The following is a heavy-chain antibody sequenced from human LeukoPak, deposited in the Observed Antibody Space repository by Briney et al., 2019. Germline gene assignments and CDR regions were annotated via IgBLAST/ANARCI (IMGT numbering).Heavy chain of an antibody. J-gene: IGHJ4*02. Sequence: SETLSLTCTVSGGSISSSSYYWGWIRQPPGKGLEWIGSIYYSGSTYYNPSPKSRVTISVDTSKNQSSLKLSSATAADTAVYYCARQTRLIAAAVDYWGQGTLVTVSS. CDR3: ARQTRLIAAAVDY. CDR2: IYYSGST. CDR1: GGSISSSSYY. D-gene: IGHD6-13*01. V-gene: IGHV4-39*01.